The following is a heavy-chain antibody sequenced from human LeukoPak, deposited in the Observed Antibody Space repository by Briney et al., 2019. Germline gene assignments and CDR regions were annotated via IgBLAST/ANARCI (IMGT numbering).Heavy chain of an antibody. CDR3: ARHPIAAGGAYNWFDP. CDR2: IYPRDSNT. Sequence: GESLKISCKGSGYGSGYSFTSHWIAWVRQMPGKGLEWMGIIYPRDSNTIYSPSFQGQVTISVDTSINIAYLQWISLKASDTAMYYCARHPIAAGGAYNWFDPWGQGTLVTVSS. J-gene: IGHJ5*02. V-gene: IGHV5-51*01. CDR1: GYSFTSHW. D-gene: IGHD6-13*01.